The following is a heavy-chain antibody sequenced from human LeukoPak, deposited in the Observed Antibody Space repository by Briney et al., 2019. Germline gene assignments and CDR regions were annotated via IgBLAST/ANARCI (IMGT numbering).Heavy chain of an antibody. CDR3: ARLGYCSGGSCYYYYYMDV. V-gene: IGHV4-38-2*02. CDR1: GYSISSGYY. J-gene: IGHJ6*03. CDR2: IYHGSVFYSVST. Sequence: SETLSLTCTVSGYSISSGYYWGWIRQPPGKGLEWIGSIYHGSVFYSVSTYYNPSLKSRVTMSGDTSKNQFSLKLSSVTAADTAAYYCARLGYCSGGSCYYYYYMDVWGKGTTVTVSS. D-gene: IGHD2-15*01.